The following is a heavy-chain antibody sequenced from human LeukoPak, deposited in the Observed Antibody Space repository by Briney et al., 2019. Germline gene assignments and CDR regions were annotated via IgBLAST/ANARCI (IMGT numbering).Heavy chain of an antibody. Sequence: SETLSLTCTVSGGSISRSSDYWGWIRQPPGKGLDWIGSIFYSGSTYYNPSLKSRVTISVDTSKNQFSLKLTSVTAADTAVYYCARIVLIAVAGTGWFDPWGQGTLDTVSS. CDR2: IFYSGST. V-gene: IGHV4-39*01. D-gene: IGHD6-19*01. J-gene: IGHJ5*02. CDR1: GGSISRSSDY. CDR3: ARIVLIAVAGTGWFDP.